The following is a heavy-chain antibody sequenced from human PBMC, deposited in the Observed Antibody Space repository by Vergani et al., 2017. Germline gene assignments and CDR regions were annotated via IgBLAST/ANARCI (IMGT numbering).Heavy chain of an antibody. J-gene: IGHJ3*02. V-gene: IGHV3-9*01. CDR2: ISWNSGSI. CDR1: GFTFDDYA. D-gene: IGHD3-10*01. Sequence: VQLVESGGGVVQPGRSLRLSCAASGFTFDDYAMHWVRQAPGKGLEWVSGISWNSGSIGYADSVKGRFTISRDNAKNSLYLQMNSLRAEDTALYYCAKPYGSGSFGAFDIWGQGTMVTVSS. CDR3: AKPYGSGSFGAFDI.